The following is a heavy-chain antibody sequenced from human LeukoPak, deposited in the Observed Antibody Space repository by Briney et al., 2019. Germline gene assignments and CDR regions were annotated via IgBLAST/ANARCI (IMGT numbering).Heavy chain of an antibody. V-gene: IGHV4-59*01. D-gene: IGHD2-2*01. CDR2: IYYSGST. CDR3: ARASCYYYYYMDV. J-gene: IGHJ6*03. CDR1: GGSISSDY. Sequence: SETLSLTCTVSGGSISSDYWSWIRQPPGKGLEWIGYIYYSGSTNYNPSLKSRVTISVDTSKDQFSLKLSSVTAADTAVYYCARASCYYYYYMDVWGKGTTVTISS.